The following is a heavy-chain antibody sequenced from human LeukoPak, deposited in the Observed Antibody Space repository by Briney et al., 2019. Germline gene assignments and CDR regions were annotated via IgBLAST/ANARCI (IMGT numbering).Heavy chain of an antibody. D-gene: IGHD3-22*01. Sequence: ASVKVSCKASGYTFTAYLMHWVRQAPGQGLEWMGIINPNDGSTNYAQRFQGRVTMTRDRSTSTVYMELSSLRSEDTAVYYYARGTQIDSSVYYAGHFDYWGQGTLVTVSS. CDR1: GYTFTAYL. V-gene: IGHV1-46*01. J-gene: IGHJ4*02. CDR3: ARGTQIDSSVYYAGHFDY. CDR2: INPNDGST.